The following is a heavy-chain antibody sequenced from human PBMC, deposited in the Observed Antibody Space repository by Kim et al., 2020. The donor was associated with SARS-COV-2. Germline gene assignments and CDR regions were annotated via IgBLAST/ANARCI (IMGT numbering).Heavy chain of an antibody. D-gene: IGHD6-13*01. CDR1: GFTFSSYS. Sequence: GGSLRLSCAASGFTFSSYSMSWVRQAPGKGLEWVSVIYGGGSTTYYADSVKGRFTISREKSRNTLYLQMNSLRAEDTAVYYCAKELYGSSWSGDYWGQGTLVTVSS. CDR2: IYGGGSTT. V-gene: IGHV3-23*03. CDR3: AKELYGSSWSGDY. J-gene: IGHJ4*02.